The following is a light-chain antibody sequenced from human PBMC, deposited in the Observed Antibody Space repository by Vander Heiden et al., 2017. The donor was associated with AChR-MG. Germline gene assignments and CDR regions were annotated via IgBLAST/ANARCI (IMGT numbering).Light chain of an antibody. V-gene: IGLV2-14*01. J-gene: IGLJ3*02. CDR2: EVD. CDR3: CSYTSSSTLV. CDR1: SSDVGGYNY. Sequence: QSALTQPASVSWSPGQSITISCTGTSSDVGGYNYVSWYQQHPGTAPKLMIYEVDNRPSGVSNRFSGSKSDNTAPLTISGLQAEDEADYYCCSYTSSSTLVFGGGTKLTVL.